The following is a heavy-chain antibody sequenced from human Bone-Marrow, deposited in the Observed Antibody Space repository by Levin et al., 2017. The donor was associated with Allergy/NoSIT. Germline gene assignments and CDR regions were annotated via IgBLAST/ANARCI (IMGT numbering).Heavy chain of an antibody. D-gene: IGHD3-22*01. V-gene: IGHV1-18*01. Sequence: ASVKVSCKASGYTFTSYGISWVRQAPGQGLEWMGWISAYNGNTNYAQKLQGRVTMTTDTSTSTAYMELRSLRSDDTAVYYCASEGYYYDSSGFGDYWGQGTLVTVSS. CDR1: GYTFTSYG. CDR3: ASEGYYYDSSGFGDY. J-gene: IGHJ4*02. CDR2: ISAYNGNT.